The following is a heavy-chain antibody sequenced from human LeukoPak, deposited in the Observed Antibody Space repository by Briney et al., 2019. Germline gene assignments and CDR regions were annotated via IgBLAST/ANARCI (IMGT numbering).Heavy chain of an antibody. V-gene: IGHV4-61*01. Sequence: SETLSLTCTVSGGSVSRGSYYWSWTRQPPGKGLEWIGYIHHSGTTNYSPSLKSRVTISVDMSKNQFFLNLTSVTAADTAEYYCARGRLGATYWGQGTLVTVSS. CDR1: GGSVSRGSYY. D-gene: IGHD1-26*01. J-gene: IGHJ4*02. CDR3: ARGRLGATY. CDR2: IHHSGTT.